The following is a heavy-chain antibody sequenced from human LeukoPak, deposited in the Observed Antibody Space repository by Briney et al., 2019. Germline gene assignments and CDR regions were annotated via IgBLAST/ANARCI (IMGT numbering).Heavy chain of an antibody. V-gene: IGHV4-4*07. D-gene: IGHD1-26*01. CDR1: GGSISSYY. CDR2: IYTSGST. Sequence: PSETLSLTCTVSGGSISSYYCNWIRQPAGKGLEWIGRIYTSGSTNYNPSLKSRVTMSVDTSKNQFSLKLSSVTAADTAVYYCAREAQQYSGSYYVDYWGQGTLVTVSS. CDR3: AREAQQYSGSYYVDY. J-gene: IGHJ4*02.